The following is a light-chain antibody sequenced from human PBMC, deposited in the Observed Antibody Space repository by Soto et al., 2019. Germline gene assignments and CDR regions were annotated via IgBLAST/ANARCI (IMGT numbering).Light chain of an antibody. CDR3: QQYNDWPPYT. CDR2: GES. Sequence: EIVMTQSPATLSVSPGESATLSCTASQSVSSNLAWYQQKPGQAPGLLIYGESTRAIAIAARFSGSGYGTEFTLTISSLQSEDFAVYYCQQYNDWPPYTFGQGTKLEIK. J-gene: IGKJ2*01. CDR1: QSVSSN. V-gene: IGKV3-15*01.